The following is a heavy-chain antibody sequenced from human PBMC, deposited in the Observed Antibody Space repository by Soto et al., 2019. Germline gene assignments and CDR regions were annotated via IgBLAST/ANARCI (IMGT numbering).Heavy chain of an antibody. J-gene: IGHJ4*02. V-gene: IGHV4-34*01. CDR2: INHSGST. CDR1: GGSLSGYY. Sequence: TSETLSLTCAVYGGSLSGYYWSWIRQPPGKGLEWIGEINHSGSTNYNPSLKSRVTISVDTSKNQFSLKLSSVTAADTAVYYCAMTTVVSKSFDYWGQGTLVTVSS. CDR3: AMTTVVSKSFDY. D-gene: IGHD4-17*01.